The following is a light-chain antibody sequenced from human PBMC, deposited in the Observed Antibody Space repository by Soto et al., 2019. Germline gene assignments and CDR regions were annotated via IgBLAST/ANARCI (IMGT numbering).Light chain of an antibody. Sequence: IVVTKSPGTLSLTKGERATLSCRASQSVSSSYLAWYQQKPGQAPRLLIYGASSRATGSPDRFSGSGSGTEFTLTISSLLSADVAICYCRQYTKCLLSTFGDGTRLEI. CDR3: RQYTKCLLST. V-gene: IGKV3-20*01. CDR2: GAS. CDR1: QSVSSSY. J-gene: IGKJ5*01.